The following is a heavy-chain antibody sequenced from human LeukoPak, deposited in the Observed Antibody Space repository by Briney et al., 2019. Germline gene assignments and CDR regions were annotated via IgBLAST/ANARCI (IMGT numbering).Heavy chain of an antibody. V-gene: IGHV3-21*01. CDR1: GFTFGSYA. CDR3: ASPGGLWNFDY. CDR2: ISSSSSYI. Sequence: GGSLRLSCAASGFTFGSYAMSWVRQAPGKGLEWVSSISSSSSYIYYADSVKGRFTISRDNAKNSLYLQMNSLRAEDTAVYYCASPGGLWNFDYWGQGTLVTVSS. J-gene: IGHJ4*02. D-gene: IGHD1-1*01.